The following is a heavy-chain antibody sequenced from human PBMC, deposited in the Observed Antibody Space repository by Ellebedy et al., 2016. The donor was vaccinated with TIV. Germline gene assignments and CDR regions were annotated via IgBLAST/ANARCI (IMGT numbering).Heavy chain of an antibody. CDR1: GFAFSPYA. CDR3: AKDKNADLIHYFDS. Sequence: PGGSLRLSCAASGFAFSPYAMHWVRQAPGKGLEWVAILSYDGSTKLYADSVKGRFTISRETSTNTLYLQMNSLRAEDTAVYYCAKDKNADLIHYFDSWGQGTLVTVSS. CDR2: LSYDGSTK. V-gene: IGHV3-30*18. D-gene: IGHD4-17*01. J-gene: IGHJ4*02.